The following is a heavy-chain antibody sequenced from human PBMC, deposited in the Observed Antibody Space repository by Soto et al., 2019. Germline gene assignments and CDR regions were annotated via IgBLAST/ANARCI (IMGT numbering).Heavy chain of an antibody. CDR3: ARGRAYYDFWSGYYRDYYGMDV. Sequence: VASVKVSCKASGYTFTSYDINWVRQATGQGLEWMGWMNPNSGNTGYAQKFQGRVTMTRNTSISTAYMELSSLRSEDTAVYYCARGRAYYDFWSGYYRDYYGMDVWGQGTTVTVSS. D-gene: IGHD3-3*01. J-gene: IGHJ6*02. V-gene: IGHV1-8*01. CDR2: MNPNSGNT. CDR1: GYTFTSYD.